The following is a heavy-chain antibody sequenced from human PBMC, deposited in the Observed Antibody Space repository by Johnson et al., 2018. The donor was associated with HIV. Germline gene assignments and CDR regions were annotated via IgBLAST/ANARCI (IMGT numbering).Heavy chain of an antibody. CDR3: ARGVGSTTVAAFDI. J-gene: IGHJ3*02. CDR1: GFTFDDYG. CDR2: INWNGDST. D-gene: IGHD1-26*01. Sequence: EQLVESGGGVVQPGTSLRLSCVVEGFTFDDYGMNWVRQAPGKGLEWVSGINWNGDSTGYADSVKGRFTISRDNAKNSLYLQMNSLRADDTALYYCARGVGSTTVAAFDIWGQGTMVTVSS. V-gene: IGHV3-20*04.